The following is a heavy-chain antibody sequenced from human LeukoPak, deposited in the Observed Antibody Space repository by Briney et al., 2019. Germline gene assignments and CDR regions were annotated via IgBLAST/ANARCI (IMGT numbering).Heavy chain of an antibody. CDR2: IIPIFGTA. J-gene: IGHJ3*02. CDR1: GGTFSSYV. Sequence: SVKVSCKASGGTFSSYVISWVRQAPGQGLEWMGGIIPIFGTANYAQKLQGRVTMTTDTSTSTAYMELRSLRSDDTAVYYCARTVGLAAAGTGAFDIWGQGTMVTVSS. V-gene: IGHV1-69*05. CDR3: ARTVGLAAAGTGAFDI. D-gene: IGHD6-13*01.